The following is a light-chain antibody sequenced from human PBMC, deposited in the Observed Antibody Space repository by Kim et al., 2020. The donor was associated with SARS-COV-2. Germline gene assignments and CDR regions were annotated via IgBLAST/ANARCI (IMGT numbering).Light chain of an antibody. Sequence: SSELTQDPAVYVALGQTVRITCQGDNLRTSYASWYQVKPGQAPVLVIHSKNKQPSGIPDRISGSMSGDTATLTITGAQAEDEADYYCYSRNSSGSHWVFGGGTQLTVL. CDR2: SKN. J-gene: IGLJ3*02. CDR1: NLRTSY. CDR3: YSRNSSGSHWV. V-gene: IGLV3-19*01.